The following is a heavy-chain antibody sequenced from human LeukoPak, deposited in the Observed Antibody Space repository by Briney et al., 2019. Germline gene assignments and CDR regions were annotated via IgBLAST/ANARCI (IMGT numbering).Heavy chain of an antibody. V-gene: IGHV4-4*02. D-gene: IGHD2-2*01. J-gene: IGHJ4*02. CDR2: IYHSGST. CDR3: AVVVVPVAMCSGYYYGY. Sequence: SETLSLTCAVSGGSISSSNWWSWVRQPPGKGLEWIGEIYHSGSTNYNPSLKRRVTISVDKSKNPFSLKVRSVTAVDTAVYYCAVVVVPVAMCSGYYYGYWGQGPLVTVSS. CDR1: GGSISSSNW.